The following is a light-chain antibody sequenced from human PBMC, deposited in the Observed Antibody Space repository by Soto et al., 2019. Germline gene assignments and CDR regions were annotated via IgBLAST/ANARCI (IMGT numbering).Light chain of an antibody. V-gene: IGKV1-17*01. CDR1: QGIRNE. Sequence: IQMTQSPSSLSASVGDRVTITCRASQGIRNELSWFQQRPGNAPTLLISAASRLQSGVPSRFSGSGSGTEFTLTISSLQPDDFATYYCQQYMSYSFGQGTKVDIK. CDR3: QQYMSYS. CDR2: AAS. J-gene: IGKJ1*01.